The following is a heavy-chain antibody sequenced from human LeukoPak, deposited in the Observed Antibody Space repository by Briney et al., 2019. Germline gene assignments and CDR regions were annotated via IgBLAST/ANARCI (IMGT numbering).Heavy chain of an antibody. J-gene: IGHJ4*02. CDR1: GYSFTSYW. CDR2: IYPGDSDT. Sequence: GESLKISCKGSGYSFTSYWIAWVRQMPGKGLEWMGIIYPGDSDTRYSPSFQGQVTISADKSITTAYLQWSSLKASDTAMYYCARLLGATSGWDYFDYWGQGTLVTVSS. V-gene: IGHV5-51*01. D-gene: IGHD1-26*01. CDR3: ARLLGATSGWDYFDY.